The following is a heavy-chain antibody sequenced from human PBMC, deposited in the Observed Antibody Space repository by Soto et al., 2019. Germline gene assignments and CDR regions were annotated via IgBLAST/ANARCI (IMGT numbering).Heavy chain of an antibody. J-gene: IGHJ6*02. CDR2: TYYRSKWYN. V-gene: IGHV6-1*01. CDR1: GDSVSSNSAA. Sequence: SQTLSLTCVISGDSVSSNSAAWNWIRQSPSRGLEWLGRTYYRSKWYNDYAVSVKSRITINPDTSKNQFSLQLNSVTPEDTAVYYCARGVDSSSWYVGYYYGMDGWGQGTTVTVSS. CDR3: ARGVDSSSWYVGYYYGMDG. D-gene: IGHD6-13*01.